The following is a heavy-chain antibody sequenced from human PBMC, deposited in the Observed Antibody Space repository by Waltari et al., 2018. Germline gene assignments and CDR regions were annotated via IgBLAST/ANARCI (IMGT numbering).Heavy chain of an antibody. V-gene: IGHV4-4*07. J-gene: IGHJ5*02. CDR2: MSTRGST. D-gene: IGHD6-19*01. CDR3: ARDPDSSGWAWFDP. Sequence: QVQLQESGPGLVKPSETLSLTCSVSGVSITSYYWSWIRQPAGKGLEWIGRMSTRGSTNYNPSLKSRVAMSVDTSKNQFSLKLTSVTAADTAVYYCARDPDSSGWAWFDPWGQGALVIVSS. CDR1: GVSITSYY.